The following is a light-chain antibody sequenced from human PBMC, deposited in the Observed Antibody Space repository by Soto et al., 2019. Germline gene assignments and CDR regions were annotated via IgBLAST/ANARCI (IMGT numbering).Light chain of an antibody. Sequence: QSVLTQPGSVSGSPGQSITISCTGTSSDVGGYNYVSWYQQHPGKAPKLMIYEVSNRPSGVSNRFSGSKSGNTASLTISGLQAEDEGDYYCSSYTSSSTRVFGTGTKVTVL. CDR1: SSDVGGYNY. CDR2: EVS. V-gene: IGLV2-14*01. J-gene: IGLJ1*01. CDR3: SSYTSSSTRV.